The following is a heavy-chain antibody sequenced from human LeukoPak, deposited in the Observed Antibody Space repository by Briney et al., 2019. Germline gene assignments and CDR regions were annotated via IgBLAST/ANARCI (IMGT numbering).Heavy chain of an antibody. V-gene: IGHV4-59*01. CDR3: ARDIYYDSSGYGAFDI. D-gene: IGHD3-22*01. CDR2: ISYSGST. J-gene: IGHJ3*02. Sequence: SETLSLTCTVSGGSISSYYWSWIRQPPGKGLEWIGYISYSGSTNYNPSLKSRVTISVDTSKNQFSLKLSSVTAADTAVYYCARDIYYDSSGYGAFDIWGQGTMVTVSS. CDR1: GGSISSYY.